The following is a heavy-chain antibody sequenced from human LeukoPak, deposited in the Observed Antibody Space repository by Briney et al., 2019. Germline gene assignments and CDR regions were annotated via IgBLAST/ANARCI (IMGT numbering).Heavy chain of an antibody. V-gene: IGHV3-30-3*01. CDR1: GFTFSSYA. Sequence: PGGSLRLSCAASGFTFSSYAMHWVRQAPGKGLEWVAVISYDGSNKYYADSVKGRFTISRDNSKNTLYLQMNSLRAEDTAVYYCERAVASDYWGQGTLVTVSS. CDR2: ISYDGSNK. D-gene: IGHD5-12*01. CDR3: ERAVASDY. J-gene: IGHJ4*02.